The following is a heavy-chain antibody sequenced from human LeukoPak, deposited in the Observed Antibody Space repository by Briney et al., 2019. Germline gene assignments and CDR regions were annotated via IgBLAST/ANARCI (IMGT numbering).Heavy chain of an antibody. V-gene: IGHV3-30*18. CDR2: VSYDGRNK. CDR1: GFTFSGYG. D-gene: IGHD4-11*01. Sequence: GGSLRLSCVVSGFTFSGYGMHWVRQAPGKGLEWVAVVSYDGRNKYYADSVKGRFTISRDNSKNTLYMQMDSLRAEDTAVYYCAKDYGYYSSYYYGMDVWGQGTTVTVSS. CDR3: AKDYGYYSSYYYGMDV. J-gene: IGHJ6*02.